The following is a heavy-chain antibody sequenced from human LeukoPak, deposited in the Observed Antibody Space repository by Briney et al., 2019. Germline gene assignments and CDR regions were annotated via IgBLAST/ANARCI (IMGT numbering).Heavy chain of an antibody. CDR2: FYTSGST. CDR3: ARVHQGYDFWSGMGYYMDV. CDR1: GGSISSYY. V-gene: IGHV4-4*07. D-gene: IGHD3-3*01. J-gene: IGHJ6*03. Sequence: SETLSLTCTVSGGSISSYYWSWIRQPAGKGLEWIGHFYTSGSTNYNPSLKSRVTISVDTSKNQFSLKLSSVTAADTAVYYCARVHQGYDFWSGMGYYMDVWGKGTTVTVSS.